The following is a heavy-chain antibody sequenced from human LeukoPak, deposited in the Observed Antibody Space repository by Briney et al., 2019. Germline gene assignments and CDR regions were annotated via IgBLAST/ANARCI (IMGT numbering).Heavy chain of an antibody. D-gene: IGHD1-26*01. CDR2: INHSGST. CDR1: GGSISSGAYD. J-gene: IGHJ4*02. CDR3: ARLGYSANYPDY. V-gene: IGHV4-30-4*01. Sequence: SQTLSLTCTVSGGSISSGAYDWGWIRQHPKRGLEYVGYINHSGSTNYNPSLKSRVSMSVDTSKNLFSLKLSSVTAADTAVYYCARLGYSANYPDYWGQGTLVTVSS.